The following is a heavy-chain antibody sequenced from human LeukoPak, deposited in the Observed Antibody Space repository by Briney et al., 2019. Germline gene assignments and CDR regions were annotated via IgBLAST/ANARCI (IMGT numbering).Heavy chain of an antibody. D-gene: IGHD3-3*01. CDR1: GGSISSSSYY. CDR2: IYYSGST. CDR3: ARVSYNYDFWSGYPTSGSSYYMDV. J-gene: IGHJ6*03. Sequence: PSETLSLTCTVSGGSISSSSYYWGWIRQPPGKGLEWIGSIYYSGSTYYNPSLKSRVTISVDTSKNQFSLKLSSVTAADTAVYYCARVSYNYDFWSGYPTSGSSYYMDVWGKGTTVTVSS. V-gene: IGHV4-39*07.